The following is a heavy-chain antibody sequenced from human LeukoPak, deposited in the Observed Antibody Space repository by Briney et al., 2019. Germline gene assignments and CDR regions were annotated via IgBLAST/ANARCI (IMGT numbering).Heavy chain of an antibody. D-gene: IGHD3-22*01. J-gene: IGHJ6*02. CDR3: ARDRSLTMSGSDV. V-gene: IGHV3-66*01. CDR2: IYSGGST. Sequence: PGGSLRLSCAASGFTFSSYGMPWVRQAPGKGLEWVSVIYSGGSTYYADSVKGRFTISRDNSKNTLYLQMNSLRAEDTAVYYCARDRSLTMSGSDVWGQGTTVTVSS. CDR1: GFTFSSYG.